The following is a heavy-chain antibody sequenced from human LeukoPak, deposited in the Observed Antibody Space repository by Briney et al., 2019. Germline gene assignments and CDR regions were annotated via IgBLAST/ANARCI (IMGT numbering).Heavy chain of an antibody. CDR1: GGSISSSSVY. D-gene: IGHD6-6*01. Sequence: SETLSLTCTVSGGSISSSSVYWAWIRQPPGKGLEWIGSIYYSGSTDYNPSLKSRVTISVDTSKNRFSLRLSSVTAADTAVYYCARHWEYSSLRVDNWGQGTLVTVSS. V-gene: IGHV4-39*01. CDR2: IYYSGST. J-gene: IGHJ4*02. CDR3: ARHWEYSSLRVDN.